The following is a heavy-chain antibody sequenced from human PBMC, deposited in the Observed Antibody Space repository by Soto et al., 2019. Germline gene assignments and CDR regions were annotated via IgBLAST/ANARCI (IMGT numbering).Heavy chain of an antibody. Sequence: QVQLVQSGAQVKKPGASVKVSCKASGYTFDNYALHWVRQAPGRRLEWMGWINAGNGYTKYSQSFQGRVTITGDTSAITVHMDLSSLRSEDTAVYYCASVQYSGYDFKLAFDIWGQGTMVTVSS. D-gene: IGHD5-12*01. CDR2: INAGNGYT. J-gene: IGHJ3*02. V-gene: IGHV1-3*01. CDR1: GYTFDNYA. CDR3: ASVQYSGYDFKLAFDI.